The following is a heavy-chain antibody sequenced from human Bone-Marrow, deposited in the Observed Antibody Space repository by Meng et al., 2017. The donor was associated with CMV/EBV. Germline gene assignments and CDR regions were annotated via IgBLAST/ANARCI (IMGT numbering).Heavy chain of an antibody. CDR2: ISYEGSNK. Sequence: GGSLRLSCAASGFTFSSYAMHWVRQAPGKGLEWVAVISYEGSNKYYADSVKGRFTISRDNSKNTLYLQMNSLRAEDTAVYYCAIPDGDYYGSGSYKNYWGQGTLVTVSS. D-gene: IGHD3-10*01. V-gene: IGHV3-30*04. CDR3: AIPDGDYYGSGSYKNY. J-gene: IGHJ4*02. CDR1: GFTFSSYA.